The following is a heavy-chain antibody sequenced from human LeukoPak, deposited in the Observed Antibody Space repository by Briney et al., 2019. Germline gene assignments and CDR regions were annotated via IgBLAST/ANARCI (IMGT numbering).Heavy chain of an antibody. CDR3: SRGGNLFTDY. CDR1: GFTFSSYS. Sequence: GGSLRLSCGASGFTFSSYSMSWVRQAPGKGLEWVATINQDGSGRYYVDSVKGRFTISRDNTKNSLYLQMNSLRAEDTAVYYCSRGGNLFTDYWGQGTLVTVSS. J-gene: IGHJ4*02. CDR2: INQDGSGR. V-gene: IGHV3-7*05. D-gene: IGHD3-10*01.